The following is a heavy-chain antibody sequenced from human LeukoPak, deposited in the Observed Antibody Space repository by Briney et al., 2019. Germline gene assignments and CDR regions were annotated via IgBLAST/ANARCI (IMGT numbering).Heavy chain of an antibody. Sequence: PGGSLRLSCAASGFTVSSNYMSWVRQAPGKGLEWVSAIYSGGTTYYTDSVKGRFTISRDSSKNTLYLQMNSLRAEDTAFYYCARGGTTSAFDIWGQGTMVTVS. CDR1: GFTVSSNY. D-gene: IGHD1-1*01. V-gene: IGHV3-53*01. J-gene: IGHJ3*02. CDR3: ARGGTTSAFDI. CDR2: IYSGGTT.